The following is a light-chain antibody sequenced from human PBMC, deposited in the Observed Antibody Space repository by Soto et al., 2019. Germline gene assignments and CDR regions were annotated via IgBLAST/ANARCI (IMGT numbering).Light chain of an antibody. CDR1: QSVSSSY. J-gene: IGKJ1*01. Sequence: EIVLTQSPGTLSLSPGERATLSCRASQSVSSSYLVWYQQKPGQAPRLLIYGASSRATGIPDRFSGSGSGTDFTLTISRLEPEDFAVYYCQQYGNSPAWTFGQGTQVESK. V-gene: IGKV3-20*01. CDR3: QQYGNSPAWT. CDR2: GAS.